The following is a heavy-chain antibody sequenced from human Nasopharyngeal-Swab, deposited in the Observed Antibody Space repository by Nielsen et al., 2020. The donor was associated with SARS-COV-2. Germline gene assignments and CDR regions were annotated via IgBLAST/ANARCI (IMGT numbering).Heavy chain of an antibody. D-gene: IGHD6-19*01. V-gene: IGHV4-38-2*02. J-gene: IGHJ4*02. Sequence: SETLSLTCTVSGYSISSGYYWGWIRQPPGKGLEWIGSIYHSGSTYYNTSLKSRVTISVDTSKNQFSLKLTSVTAAGTAVYSCARGGYSSGWVVYWGQGTLVTVSS. CDR3: ARGGYSSGWVVY. CDR1: GYSISSGYY. CDR2: IYHSGST.